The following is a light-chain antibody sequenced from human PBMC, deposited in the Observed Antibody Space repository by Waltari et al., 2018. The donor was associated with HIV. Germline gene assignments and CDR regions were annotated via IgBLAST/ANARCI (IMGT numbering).Light chain of an antibody. CDR3: QSYPASLTVSLI. J-gene: IGLJ2*01. CDR2: DNT. CDR1: SSHNGAGYD. Sequence: QSVLTQPPSVSGAPGQRVTISCTGNSSHNGAGYDVHWYQQLPGKAPKLLISDNTNRPSGVPDRFSGSKSGTSASLAITGLRAEDEADYYCQSYPASLTVSLIFGGGTRLTVL. V-gene: IGLV1-40*01.